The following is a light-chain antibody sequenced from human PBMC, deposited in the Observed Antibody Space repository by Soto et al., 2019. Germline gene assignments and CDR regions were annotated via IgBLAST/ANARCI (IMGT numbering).Light chain of an antibody. CDR2: DAS. Sequence: DIQMTQSPSTLSASVRDRVIITCRASQSISSWLAWYQQKPGKAPKLLIYDASSLKRGVPSRFSGSGSGTEFTLTISSLQPDDFATYYCQQYKSYSWTFGQGTKVEIK. CDR3: QQYKSYSWT. J-gene: IGKJ1*01. CDR1: QSISSW. V-gene: IGKV1-5*01.